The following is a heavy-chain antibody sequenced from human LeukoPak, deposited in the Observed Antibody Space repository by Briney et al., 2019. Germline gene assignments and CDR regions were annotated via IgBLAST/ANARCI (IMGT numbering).Heavy chain of an antibody. D-gene: IGHD6-6*01. J-gene: IGHJ2*01. V-gene: IGHV4-4*07. Sequence: SETLSLTCDVSGSSIRDGYYWGWIRQPAGKGLEWIGRIYTSGSTNYNPSLKSRVTISVDKSKNQFSLKLSSVTAADTAVYYCAREAHSSSSDSPWRYFDLWGRGTLVTVSS. CDR3: AREAHSSSSDSPWRYFDL. CDR1: GSSIRDGYY. CDR2: IYTSGST.